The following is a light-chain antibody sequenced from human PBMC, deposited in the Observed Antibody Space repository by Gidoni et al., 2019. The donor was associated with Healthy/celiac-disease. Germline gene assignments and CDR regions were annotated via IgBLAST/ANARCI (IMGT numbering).Light chain of an antibody. CDR1: QTVSSN. CDR2: GAS. J-gene: IGKJ4*01. Sequence: IVRTQPPATLSFSQGERATLSCRASQTVSSNFAWYRPKPGQAPRLLIYGASPRATGLPARFSGSWFWTEFTLPISSLQSEDFSVSSCPRYTTWPLTFRGWTTVEIQ. CDR3: PRYTTWPLT. V-gene: IGKV3-15*01.